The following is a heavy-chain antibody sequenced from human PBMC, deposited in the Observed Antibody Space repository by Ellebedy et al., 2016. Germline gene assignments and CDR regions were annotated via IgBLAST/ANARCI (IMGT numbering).Heavy chain of an antibody. CDR1: GGSFSGYY. Sequence: SETLSLXXAVYGGSFSGYYWSWIRQPPGKGLEWIGEINHSGSTNYNPSLKSRVSISVDTSKNQFSLKLSSVTAADTAVYYCARPSDYYYYYMDVWGKGTTVTVSS. J-gene: IGHJ6*03. CDR2: INHSGST. V-gene: IGHV4-34*01. CDR3: ARPSDYYYYYMDV.